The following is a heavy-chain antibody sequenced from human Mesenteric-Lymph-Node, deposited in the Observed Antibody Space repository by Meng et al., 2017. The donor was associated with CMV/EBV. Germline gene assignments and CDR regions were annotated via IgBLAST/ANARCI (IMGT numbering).Heavy chain of an antibody. CDR3: ARENRGPGCSSTSCYRFNYYYYGMDV. V-gene: IGHV1-46*01. D-gene: IGHD2-2*02. CDR1: GYTFTGYY. J-gene: IGHJ6*02. Sequence: ASVKVSCKASGYTFTGYYMHWVRQAPGQGLEWMGIINPSGGSTSYAQKFQGRVTMTRDTSTSTVYMELSSLRSEDTAVYYCARENRGPGCSSTSCYRFNYYYYGMDVWGQGTTVTVSS. CDR2: INPSGGST.